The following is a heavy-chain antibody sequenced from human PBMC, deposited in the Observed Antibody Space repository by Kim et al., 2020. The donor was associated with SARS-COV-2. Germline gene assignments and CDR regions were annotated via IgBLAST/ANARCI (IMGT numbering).Heavy chain of an antibody. D-gene: IGHD3-10*01. CDR2: ISSSSSIR. V-gene: IGHV3-48*04. J-gene: IGHJ4*02. CDR3: ARGWDYYGSGSYNDY. CDR1: GFTFSSYI. Sequence: GGSLRLSCAASGFTFSSYIMNWVRQAPGKGLEWVSYISSSSSIRYYADSVKGRFTISRDNAKNSLYLQMNSLRAEDSAMYYCARGWDYYGSGSYNDYWGQGTLVTVSS.